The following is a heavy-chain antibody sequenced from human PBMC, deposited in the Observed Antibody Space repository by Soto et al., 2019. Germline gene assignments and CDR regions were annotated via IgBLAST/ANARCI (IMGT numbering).Heavy chain of an antibody. CDR1: GGTFSSYA. Sequence: GASVKVSCKASGGTFSSYAISWVRQAPGQGLEWMGGIIPIFGTANYAQKFQGRVTITADESTSTAYMELSSLRSEDTAVYYCARVLGYRSSTSCYTAAFDIWGQGTMVTVS. CDR2: IIPIFGTA. D-gene: IGHD2-2*02. J-gene: IGHJ3*02. CDR3: ARVLGYRSSTSCYTAAFDI. V-gene: IGHV1-69*13.